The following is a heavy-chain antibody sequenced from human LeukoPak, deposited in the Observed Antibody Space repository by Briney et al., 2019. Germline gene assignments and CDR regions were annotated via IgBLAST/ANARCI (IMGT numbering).Heavy chain of an antibody. Sequence: GASVKVSCKASGYTFTSYGISWVRQAPGQGLEWMGWISTYNGNTNHAQKLQGRVTMTTDTSTSTAYMELRSLRSDDTAVYYCARFYDYVWGSYRYDAFDIWGQGTMVTVSS. CDR1: GYTFTSYG. D-gene: IGHD3-16*02. CDR3: ARFYDYVWGSYRYDAFDI. J-gene: IGHJ3*02. CDR2: ISTYNGNT. V-gene: IGHV1-18*01.